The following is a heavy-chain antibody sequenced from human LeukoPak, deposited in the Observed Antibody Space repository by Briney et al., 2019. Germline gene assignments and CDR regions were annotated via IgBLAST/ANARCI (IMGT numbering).Heavy chain of an antibody. Sequence: GGSLRLSCAASGFTFNNYAMHWVRQAPGKGLEWVAVISYDVSNKYYADSVKGRFTISRDNSKNTLYLQMNSLRAEDTAVYYCARDPYSGSYGNYYYYFMDVWGKGTTVTISS. V-gene: IGHV3-30*04. CDR1: GFTFNNYA. J-gene: IGHJ6*03. CDR3: ARDPYSGSYGNYYYYFMDV. CDR2: ISYDVSNK. D-gene: IGHD1-26*01.